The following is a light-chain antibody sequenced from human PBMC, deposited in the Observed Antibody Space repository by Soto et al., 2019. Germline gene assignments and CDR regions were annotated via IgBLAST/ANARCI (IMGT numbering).Light chain of an antibody. CDR3: QQYNSYSRT. Sequence: TQSPGTLSLSPGERATLSCRASQTVRNNYLAWYQQKPGKAPKLLIYDASSLESGVPSRFSGSGSGTEFTLTISSLQPDDFATYYCQQYNSYSRTFGQGTKVDIK. J-gene: IGKJ1*01. CDR2: DAS. CDR1: QTVRNNY. V-gene: IGKV1-5*01.